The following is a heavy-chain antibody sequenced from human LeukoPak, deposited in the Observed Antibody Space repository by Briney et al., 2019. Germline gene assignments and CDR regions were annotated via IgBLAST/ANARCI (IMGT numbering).Heavy chain of an antibody. V-gene: IGHV3-74*01. CDR3: ARDGYYYDSSGYSRYFDY. Sequence: PGGSLRLSCAASGFTFSSYWMHWVRQAPGKGLVWVSRINSDGSSTSYADSVKGRFTISRDNAKNTLYLQMNSLRAEDTAVYYCARDGYYYDSSGYSRYFDYWGQGTLVTVSS. CDR1: GFTFSSYW. D-gene: IGHD3-22*01. J-gene: IGHJ4*02. CDR2: INSDGSST.